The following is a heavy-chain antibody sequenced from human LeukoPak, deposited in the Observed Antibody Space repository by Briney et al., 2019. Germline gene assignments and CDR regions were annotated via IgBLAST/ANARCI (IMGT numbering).Heavy chain of an antibody. CDR2: INHSGST. CDR3: ANYCSSSSCHTRRAFDI. Sequence: SETLSLTCAVYGGSFSGYYWSWIRQPPGKGLEWIGEINHSGSTNYNPSLKSRVTISVDTSKNQFSLKLSSVTAADTAVYYCANYCSSSSCHTRRAFDIWGQGTMVTVSS. CDR1: GGSFSGYY. V-gene: IGHV4-34*01. D-gene: IGHD2-2*02. J-gene: IGHJ3*02.